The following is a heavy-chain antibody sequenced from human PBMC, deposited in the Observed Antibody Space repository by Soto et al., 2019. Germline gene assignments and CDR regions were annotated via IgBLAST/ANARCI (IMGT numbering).Heavy chain of an antibody. J-gene: IGHJ4*02. V-gene: IGHV3-74*01. Sequence: PGGSLRLSCAASGFTFSSYWMHWVRQAPGKGLVWVSRINSDGSSTTYADSVQGRFTISRDNAKYTLYLQMNSLRAEDTAVYYCAGRSGNYLNYWGQGTLVTVPS. CDR2: INSDGSST. CDR1: GFTFSSYW. CDR3: AGRSGNYLNY. D-gene: IGHD1-26*01.